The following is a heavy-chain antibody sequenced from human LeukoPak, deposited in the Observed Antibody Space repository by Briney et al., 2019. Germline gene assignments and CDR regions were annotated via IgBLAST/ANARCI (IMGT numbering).Heavy chain of an antibody. Sequence: GASVKVSCKAHGGTFNNDGISWVRQAPGQGLEWMGRIIPALNIVNYAQKFQGRVTITADKFTNTAYMELSSLRSEDTAVYYCAREGAYCSSTSCHIQNWFDPWGQGTLVTVSS. V-gene: IGHV1-69*04. J-gene: IGHJ5*02. CDR2: IIPALNIV. D-gene: IGHD2-2*01. CDR1: GGTFNNDG. CDR3: AREGAYCSSTSCHIQNWFDP.